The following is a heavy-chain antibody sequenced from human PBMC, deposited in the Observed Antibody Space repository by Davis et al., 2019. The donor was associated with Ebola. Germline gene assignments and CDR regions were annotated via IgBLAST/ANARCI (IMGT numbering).Heavy chain of an antibody. Sequence: GESLKISCKGSGYSFTTYWIAWVRQMPGKGLEWMGIIYPGDSDTRYSPSFQGQVTISADKSISTAYLQWSSLKALDTAMYYCARPAMVRGVDAFDIWGQGTMVTVSS. CDR1: GYSFTTYW. CDR2: IYPGDSDT. V-gene: IGHV5-51*01. J-gene: IGHJ3*02. CDR3: ARPAMVRGVDAFDI. D-gene: IGHD3-10*01.